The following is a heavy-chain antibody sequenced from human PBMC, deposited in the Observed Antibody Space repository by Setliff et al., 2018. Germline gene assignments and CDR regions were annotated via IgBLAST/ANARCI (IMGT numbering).Heavy chain of an antibody. CDR2: IYYSGST. V-gene: IGHV4-59*01. CDR3: ARDSRNYYDSSGYPIDAFDI. D-gene: IGHD3-22*01. Sequence: SETLSLTCAVYGGSFSTYYWIWIRQPPGKGLEWIGSIYYSGSTNYNPSLKSRVTISVDTSKNQFSLKLSSVTAADTAVYYCARDSRNYYDSSGYPIDAFDIWGQGTMVTVS. CDR1: GGSFSTYY. J-gene: IGHJ3*02.